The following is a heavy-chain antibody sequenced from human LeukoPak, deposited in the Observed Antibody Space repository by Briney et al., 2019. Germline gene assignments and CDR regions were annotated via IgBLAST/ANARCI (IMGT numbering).Heavy chain of an antibody. D-gene: IGHD3-10*01. CDR1: GGSISNYY. V-gene: IGHV4-59*08. J-gene: IGHJ4*02. CDR2: IYYRGST. CDR3: ARGLCIGATEVFDY. Sequence: PSETLSPTCTVSGGSISNYYWSWIRQPPGKGLEWIGYIYYRGSTNYNPSLKSRVTISVDTSKDQFSLKLSSVTAADTAVYYCARGLCIGATEVFDYWGQGTLVTVSS.